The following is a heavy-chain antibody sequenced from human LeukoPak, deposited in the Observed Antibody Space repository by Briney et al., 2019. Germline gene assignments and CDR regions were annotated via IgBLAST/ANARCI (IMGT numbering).Heavy chain of an antibody. V-gene: IGHV3-30*03. CDR1: GFIFRNYG. Sequence: GGSLRLSCAASGFIFRNYGMHWARQAPGKGLEWVAVISYDGSNKFYADSVKGRFTVSRDNSKNTLFLQMNSLTTEDTALYHCATGGASLFLDGFDVWGQGTMVTVSS. CDR3: ATGGASLFLDGFDV. CDR2: ISYDGSNK. J-gene: IGHJ3*01. D-gene: IGHD4-23*01.